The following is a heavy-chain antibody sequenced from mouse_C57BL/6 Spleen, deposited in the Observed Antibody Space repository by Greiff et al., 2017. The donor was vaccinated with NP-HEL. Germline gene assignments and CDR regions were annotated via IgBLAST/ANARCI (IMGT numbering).Heavy chain of an antibody. J-gene: IGHJ3*01. Sequence: DVKLVESGGGLVKPGGSLKLSCAASGFTFSDYGMHWVRQAPEKGLEWVAYISSGSSTIYYADTVKGRFTISRDNAKNTLFLQMTSLRSEDTAMYYCARGPYSPWFAYWGQGTLVTVSA. V-gene: IGHV5-17*01. CDR3: ARGPYSPWFAY. CDR2: ISSGSSTI. D-gene: IGHD2-12*01. CDR1: GFTFSDYG.